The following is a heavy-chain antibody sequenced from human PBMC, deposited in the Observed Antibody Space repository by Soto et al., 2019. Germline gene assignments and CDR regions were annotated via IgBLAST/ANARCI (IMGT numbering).Heavy chain of an antibody. J-gene: IGHJ4*02. CDR2: ISPYNGNT. D-gene: IGHD3-22*01. Sequence: ASVKVSCKASDYTFTNHGINWVRQAPGQGLEWMGWISPYNGNTNYAQKLRGRLTMTTDTSTTTAYMELRSLRSDDTALYYCARGSDNTGYYSYFDYWGQGTLVTV. V-gene: IGHV1-18*04. CDR1: DYTFTNHG. CDR3: ARGSDNTGYYSYFDY.